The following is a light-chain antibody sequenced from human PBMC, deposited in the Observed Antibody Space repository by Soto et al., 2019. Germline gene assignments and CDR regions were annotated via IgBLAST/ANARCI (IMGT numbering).Light chain of an antibody. J-gene: IGKJ1*01. CDR1: QSISGS. CDR3: QQYNGYWT. V-gene: IGKV1-5*03. Sequence: DIKMTQSPSTLSASVGDRVTITCRASQSISGSLAWYQQKPGKAPKLLIYEASNLKSGVPSRFSVSGSGTEYTLTISSLQPDDSASYYCQQYNGYWTFGKGTRVEIK. CDR2: EAS.